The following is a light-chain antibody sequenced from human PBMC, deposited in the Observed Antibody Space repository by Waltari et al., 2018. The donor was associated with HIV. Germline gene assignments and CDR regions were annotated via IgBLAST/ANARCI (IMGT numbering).Light chain of an antibody. CDR1: ISNIGSNT. V-gene: IGLV1-44*01. CDR3: ATWDDSLNGPV. Sequence: QSVLTQPPSASGTPGQRVTISYSGSISNIGSNTVNWYQQLPGTAPKLLIYTTNQRPSGVPDRFSGSKSGASASLAISGLQSDDEADYYCATWDDSLNGPVFGGGTKLTVL. J-gene: IGLJ3*02. CDR2: TTN.